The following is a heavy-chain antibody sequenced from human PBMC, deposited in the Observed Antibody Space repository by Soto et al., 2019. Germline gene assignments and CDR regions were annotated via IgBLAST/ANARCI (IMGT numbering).Heavy chain of an antibody. V-gene: IGHV4-59*01. CDR2: ISNTGNT. CDR1: GGSISGYY. Sequence: VQLQESGPRLVRPSETLSLSCTVSGGSISGYYWIWIRHPPGRGLEWIGYISNTGNTNYNPSLKSRVSISVDTSKNQVSLNLRAVTAEDTALYYCARDSAVGSSKRGFEYWGQGTLVTVSS. CDR3: ARDSAVGSSKRGFEY. J-gene: IGHJ4*02. D-gene: IGHD2-2*01.